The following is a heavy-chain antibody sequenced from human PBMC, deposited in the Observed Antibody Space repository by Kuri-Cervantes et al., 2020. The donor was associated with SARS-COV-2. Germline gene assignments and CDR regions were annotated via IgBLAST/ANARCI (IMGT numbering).Heavy chain of an antibody. CDR2: INPNSGGT. CDR3: ARVFGYYDSNGYYDFDY. CDR1: GYTFTGYY. D-gene: IGHD3-22*01. V-gene: IGHV1-2*02. J-gene: IGHJ4*02. Sequence: ASVKVSCKASGYTFTGYYMHWVRQAPGQGLEWMGWINPNSGGTNYAQKFQGRVTMTRDTSISTAYMELSRLRSDDTAVYYCARVFGYYDSNGYYDFDYWGQGTLVTVSS.